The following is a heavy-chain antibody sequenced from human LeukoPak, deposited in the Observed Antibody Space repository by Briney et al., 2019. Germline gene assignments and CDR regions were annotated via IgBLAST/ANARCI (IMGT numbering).Heavy chain of an antibody. Sequence: GRSLRLSCAASGFTFSSYGMHWVRQAPGKGPEWVAVISYDGSNKYYADSVKGRFTISRDNSKNTQYLQMNSLRAEDTAVYYCAKAHSTSYSLYYYYYGMDVWGQGTTVTVSS. CDR2: ISYDGSNK. CDR3: AKAHSTSYSLYYYYYGMDV. CDR1: GFTFSSYG. D-gene: IGHD2-2*01. V-gene: IGHV3-30*18. J-gene: IGHJ6*02.